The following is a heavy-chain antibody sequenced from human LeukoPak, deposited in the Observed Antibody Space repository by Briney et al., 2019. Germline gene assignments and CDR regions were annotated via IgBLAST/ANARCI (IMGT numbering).Heavy chain of an antibody. J-gene: IGHJ4*02. V-gene: IGHV1-18*01. Sequence: ASVKVSCKASGYTFTSYGLNWVRQAPGQGLEWMGWISAYNGDTNYAQKLQGRVTMTTDTSTSTAYMELRSLRSDDTAVYYCAREKGYYDSSGYYYDYWGQGTLVTVSS. CDR3: AREKGYYDSSGYYYDY. D-gene: IGHD3-22*01. CDR1: GYTFTSYG. CDR2: ISAYNGDT.